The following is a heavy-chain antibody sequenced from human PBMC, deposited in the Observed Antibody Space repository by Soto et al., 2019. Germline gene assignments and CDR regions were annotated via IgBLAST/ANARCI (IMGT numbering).Heavy chain of an antibody. V-gene: IGHV3-23*01. CDR2: ISGSGGSP. J-gene: IGHJ4*02. D-gene: IGHD6-13*01. CDR3: AKATGSSWYPLDY. Sequence: EVQMLESGGGLVQPGGSLRLSCAASGFTFSSYAMAWVRQAPAKGLEWVSGISGSGGSPYYADSVKGQFTISRDNSKNTLYLQMNSLRAEDTAVYYCAKATGSSWYPLDYWGQGTLVTVSS. CDR1: GFTFSSYA.